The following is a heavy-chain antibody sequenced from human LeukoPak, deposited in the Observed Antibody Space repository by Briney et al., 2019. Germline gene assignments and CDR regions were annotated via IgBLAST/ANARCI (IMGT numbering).Heavy chain of an antibody. CDR1: GFTVTNNF. V-gene: IGHV3-66*01. J-gene: IGHJ3*01. CDR3: ARVVDSTRAFHV. D-gene: IGHD2-15*01. Sequence: GGSLSLSCAASGFTVTNNFMSWVRQAPGQGLEWVSLISGGGGTYYAASVKGRFTISRGNSENSLYLQMNSLRPEDTAAYYCARVVDSTRAFHVWGQGTLVTVSS. CDR2: ISGGGGT.